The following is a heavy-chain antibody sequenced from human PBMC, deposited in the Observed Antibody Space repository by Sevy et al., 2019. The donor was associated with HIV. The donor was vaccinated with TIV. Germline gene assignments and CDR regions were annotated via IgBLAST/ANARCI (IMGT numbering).Heavy chain of an antibody. J-gene: IGHJ4*02. V-gene: IGHV1-24*01. Sequence: ASVKVTCKVSGYTLTELSMHWVRQAPGKGLEWMGGFDPEDGETIYAQKFQGRVTMTEDTSTDTAYMELSSLRSEDTAVYYCATLLGLELVSDYWGQGTLVTVSS. D-gene: IGHD2-21*01. CDR2: FDPEDGET. CDR1: GYTLTELS. CDR3: ATLLGLELVSDY.